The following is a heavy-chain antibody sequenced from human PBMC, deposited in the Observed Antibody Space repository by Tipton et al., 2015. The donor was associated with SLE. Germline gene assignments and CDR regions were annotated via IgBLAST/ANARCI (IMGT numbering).Heavy chain of an antibody. J-gene: IGHJ4*02. D-gene: IGHD3-10*01. CDR2: ISYDGSNK. CDR1: GFTFSSYA. V-gene: IGHV3-30*04. Sequence: SLRLSCAASGFTFSSYAMHWVRQAPGKGLEWVAVISYDGSNKCYADSVKGRFTISRDNSKNTLYLQMNSLRAEDTAVYYCAGGLLWFREPFDYWGQGTLVTVSS. CDR3: AGGLLWFREPFDY.